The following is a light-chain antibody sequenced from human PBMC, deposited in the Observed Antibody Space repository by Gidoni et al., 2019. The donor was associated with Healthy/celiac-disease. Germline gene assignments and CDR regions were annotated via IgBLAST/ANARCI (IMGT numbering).Light chain of an antibody. CDR1: SLRSYY. Sequence: SSDLTQYPAVSVALGQTVRITCQGDSLRSYYASWYQQKPGQAPVLVIYGKNNRPSGIPDRFSGSSSGNTASLTITGAQAEDEADYYCNSRDSSGNHWVFGGGTKLTVL. CDR3: NSRDSSGNHWV. V-gene: IGLV3-19*01. J-gene: IGLJ3*02. CDR2: GKN.